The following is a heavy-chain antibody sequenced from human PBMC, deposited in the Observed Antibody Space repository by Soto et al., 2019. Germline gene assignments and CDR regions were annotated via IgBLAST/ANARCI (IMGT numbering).Heavy chain of an antibody. Sequence: ASVKVSCKAPGGNFSSNGIRWVRQAPGQGLELMGGIIPTFGTTNYAHKFRGRVTITADESTGTAYMELSSLRSDDTAVYYCAGASDSTWYNWLDPWGQGTLVTVSS. CDR2: IIPTFGTT. D-gene: IGHD4-4*01. J-gene: IGHJ5*02. CDR3: AGASDSTWYNWLDP. V-gene: IGHV1-69*13. CDR1: GGNFSSNG.